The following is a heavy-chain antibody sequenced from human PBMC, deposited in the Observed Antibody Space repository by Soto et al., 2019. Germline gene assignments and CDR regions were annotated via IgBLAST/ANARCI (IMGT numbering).Heavy chain of an antibody. CDR1: GFTFSSYG. CDR2: IWYDGSNK. Sequence: QVQLVESGGGVVQPGRSLRLSCAASGFTFSSYGMHWVRQAPGKGLEWVAVIWYDGSNKYYADSVKGRFTISRDNSKNTLYLQMNSRRAEDTAVYYCARGGYCSGGSCYYCYYGMDVWGQGTTVTVSS. V-gene: IGHV3-33*01. CDR3: ARGGYCSGGSCYYCYYGMDV. D-gene: IGHD2-15*01. J-gene: IGHJ6*02.